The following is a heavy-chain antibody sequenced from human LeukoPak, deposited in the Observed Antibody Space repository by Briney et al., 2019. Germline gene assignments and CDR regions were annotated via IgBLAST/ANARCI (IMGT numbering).Heavy chain of an antibody. CDR1: GFPFNAYW. D-gene: IGHD3-10*01. J-gene: IGHJ3*02. CDR3: ARDFSPPSHGSRTYYYDAFDI. CDR2: IKFDGSEK. V-gene: IGHV3-7*01. Sequence: PGGSLRLSCAASGFPFNAYWMTWVRQAPGKGLEWVANIKFDGSEKNYADSVKGRFTISRDNAENSLYLQMNSLRAEDTAVYYCARDFSPPSHGSRTYYYDAFDIWGQGTMVTVSS.